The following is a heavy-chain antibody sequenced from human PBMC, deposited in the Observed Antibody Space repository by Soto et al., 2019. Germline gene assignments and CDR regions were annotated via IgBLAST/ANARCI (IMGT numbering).Heavy chain of an antibody. J-gene: IGHJ4*02. CDR1: GFTFSANA. CDR2: IAYDGTIK. CDR3: ARDKIKGAPDYLDS. D-gene: IGHD1-26*01. V-gene: IGHV3-30-3*01. Sequence: QEQLVESGGDVVQPGRSLTLSCAASGFTFSANAMHWVRQAPGKGLEWVAVIAYDGTIKIYRDSVKGRSTISRDESKRTLYLQMNSLRPEVTAVYYCARDKIKGAPDYLDSWGQGTLVTVSS.